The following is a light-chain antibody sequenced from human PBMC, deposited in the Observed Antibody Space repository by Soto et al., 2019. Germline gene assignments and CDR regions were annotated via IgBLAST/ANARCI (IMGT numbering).Light chain of an antibody. CDR2: DVS. Sequence: QSALTQPASVSGSPGQSITISCTGTSSDVGGYNYVSWYQQHPGKAPKLMIYDVSNRPSGVSNRFSGSKSVNTASLTISGLQAEDEDDYYCSSYTSSSTYVVFGGGTMVTVL. CDR1: SSDVGGYNY. CDR3: SSYTSSSTYVV. J-gene: IGLJ2*01. V-gene: IGLV2-14*01.